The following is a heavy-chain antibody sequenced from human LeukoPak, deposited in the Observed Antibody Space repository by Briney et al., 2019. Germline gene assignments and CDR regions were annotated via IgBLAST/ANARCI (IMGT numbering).Heavy chain of an antibody. D-gene: IGHD3-10*01. CDR2: ISNSGGST. J-gene: IGHJ4*02. V-gene: IGHV3-23*01. CDR1: GFTFSSYA. CDR3: AKEGTYYYDSGSYPDY. Sequence: GGSLRLSCAASGFTFSSYAMSWVHQAPGKGLEWVSTISNSGGSTYYADSVKGRFTISRDNSKNMVYLQMNSLRAEDTALYYCAKEGTYYYDSGSYPDYWGQGTRVTVSS.